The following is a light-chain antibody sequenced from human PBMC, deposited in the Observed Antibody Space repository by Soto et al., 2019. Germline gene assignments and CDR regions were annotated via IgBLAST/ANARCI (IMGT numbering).Light chain of an antibody. Sequence: QSVLAQPPSVSGAPGQRVTISCTGSSSNIGAGYAVHWYQQLPGTAPKLLIYGNINRPSGVPDRFSASKSGTSASLAITGLQAEDEADYYCQSYDHSLSGSWVFGGGTKLTVL. J-gene: IGLJ3*02. CDR2: GNI. CDR1: SSNIGAGYA. V-gene: IGLV1-40*01. CDR3: QSYDHSLSGSWV.